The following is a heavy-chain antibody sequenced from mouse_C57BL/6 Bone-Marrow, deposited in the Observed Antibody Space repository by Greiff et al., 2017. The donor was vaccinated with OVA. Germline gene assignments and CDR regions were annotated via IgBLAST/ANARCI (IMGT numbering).Heavy chain of an antibody. CDR2: IDPENGGT. CDR3: TLSCYDYDVGAWFAY. Sequence: DVKLVESGAELVRPGASVKLSCTASGFNIKDDYMHWVKQRPEQGLEWIGWIDPENGGTEYASKFQGKATLPADKSSNTAYLQLSSLTSEDTAVYYCTLSCYDYDVGAWFAYWGQGTLVTVSA. J-gene: IGHJ3*01. CDR1: GFNIKDDY. D-gene: IGHD2-4*01. V-gene: IGHV14-4*01.